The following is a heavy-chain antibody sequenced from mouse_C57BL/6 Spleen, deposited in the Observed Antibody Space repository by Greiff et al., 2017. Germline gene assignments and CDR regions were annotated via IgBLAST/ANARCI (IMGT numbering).Heavy chain of an antibody. V-gene: IGHV1-82*01. Sequence: QVQLQQSGPELVKPGASVKISCKASGYAFSSSWMNWVKQRPGKGLEWIGRIYPGDGDTNYNGKFKGKATLTADKSSSTAYMQLSSLTSEDSAVYFCARFDPWFAYWGQGTLVTASA. CDR3: ARFDPWFAY. CDR2: IYPGDGDT. J-gene: IGHJ3*01. CDR1: GYAFSSSW.